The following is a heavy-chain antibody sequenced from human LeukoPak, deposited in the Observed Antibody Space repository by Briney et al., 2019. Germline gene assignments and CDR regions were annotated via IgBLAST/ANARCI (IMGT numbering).Heavy chain of an antibody. CDR3: ARIMGHFDF. D-gene: IGHD1-26*01. CDR1: GVSVSSYY. J-gene: IGHJ4*02. CDR2: INPSGTT. V-gene: IGHV4-59*02. Sequence: SETLSLTCTVSGVSVSSYYWSWIRQPPGKGLEWICYINPSGTTDYNPSLKSRVTISVDTSKNQFSLRLISVTTADTAVYYCARIMGHFDFWGPGTLVTVSS.